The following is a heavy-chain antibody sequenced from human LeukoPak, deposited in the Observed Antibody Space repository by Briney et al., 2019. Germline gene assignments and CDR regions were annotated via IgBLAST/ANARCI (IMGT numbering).Heavy chain of an antibody. J-gene: IGHJ5*02. CDR2: INHSGST. CDR3: ASKLLWFGESPGNWFDP. D-gene: IGHD3-10*01. V-gene: IGHV4-34*01. CDR1: GLTFSNAW. Sequence: GSLRLSCAASGLTFSNAWMSWIRQPPGKGLEWIGEINHSGSTNYNPSLKSRVTISVDTSKNQFSLKLSSVTAADTAVYYCASKLLWFGESPGNWFDPWGQGTLVTVSS.